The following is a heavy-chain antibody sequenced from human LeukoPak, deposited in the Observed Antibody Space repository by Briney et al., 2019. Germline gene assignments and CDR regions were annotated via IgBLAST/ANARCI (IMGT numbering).Heavy chain of an antibody. Sequence: GGSLRLSCAASGFTFSSYAMHWVRQAPGKGLEWVAVISYDGSNKYYADSVKGRFTISRDNSKNTLYLQMNSLRAEDTAVYYCARSPLGYWGQGTLVTVSS. V-gene: IGHV3-30-3*01. CDR1: GFTFSSYA. J-gene: IGHJ4*02. CDR2: ISYDGSNK. CDR3: ARSPLGY.